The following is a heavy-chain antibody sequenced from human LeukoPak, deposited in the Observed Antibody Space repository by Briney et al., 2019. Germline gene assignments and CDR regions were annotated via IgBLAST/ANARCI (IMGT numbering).Heavy chain of an antibody. CDR1: GGTVSSNSFY. CDR3: ARGPYYCTGASARSPFHF. D-gene: IGHD2-8*02. CDR2: IYYNGNT. V-gene: IGHV4-61*01. Sequence: SETLSLTCCVSGGTVSSNSFYWSWIRQPPGKGLEWIGFIYYNGNTNYNPSLKSRLTMSVDTSKNQFSLKLNSLTAADTAVYYCARGPYYCTGASARSPFHFWGQGTMVTVSS. J-gene: IGHJ3*01.